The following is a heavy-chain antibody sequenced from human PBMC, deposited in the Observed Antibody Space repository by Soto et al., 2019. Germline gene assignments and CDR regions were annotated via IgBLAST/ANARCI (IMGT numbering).Heavy chain of an antibody. D-gene: IGHD6-13*01. CDR1: GFTFSSYG. V-gene: IGHV3-30*18. Sequence: QPGGSVRLSWAASGFTFSSYGMHWVRQAPGKGLEWVAVISYDGSNKYYADSVKGRFTISRDNSKNTLYLQMNSLRAEDTAVYYCAKDRGSSTWYYYSYGMDVSGQGTTVTVSS. J-gene: IGHJ6*02. CDR3: AKDRGSSTWYYYSYGMDV. CDR2: ISYDGSNK.